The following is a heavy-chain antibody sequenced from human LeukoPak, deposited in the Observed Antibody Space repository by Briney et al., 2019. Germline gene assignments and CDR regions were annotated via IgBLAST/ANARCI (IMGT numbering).Heavy chain of an antibody. Sequence: GGSLRLSCAASGFTFTSAWMSWVRQAPGKGLEWVGRIKGKTAAGAPDYVASVKGRFTISRDDSKNTLFLQMNSLKTEDTAVYYCITGDYDFWSGFYSPNHYFDYWGQGTLVTVSS. J-gene: IGHJ4*02. V-gene: IGHV3-15*01. CDR2: IKGKTAAGAP. CDR1: GFTFTSAW. D-gene: IGHD3-3*01. CDR3: ITGDYDFWSGFYSPNHYFDY.